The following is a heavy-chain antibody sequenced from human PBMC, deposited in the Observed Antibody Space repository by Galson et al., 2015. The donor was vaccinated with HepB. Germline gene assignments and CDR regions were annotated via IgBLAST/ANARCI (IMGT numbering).Heavy chain of an antibody. D-gene: IGHD3-3*01. CDR1: GFTFSSHA. Sequence: SLRLSCAASGFTFSSHAMSWVRQAPGKGLALVSVMSGSTDSTTYTDSVKGRFTISRDNSKNTLYLQMNSLKAEDTAIYYCAKKFYYTSSFHYDLFDYWGQGTLATVSS. CDR2: MSGSTDST. V-gene: IGHV3-23*01. CDR3: AKKFYYTSSFHYDLFDY. J-gene: IGHJ4*02.